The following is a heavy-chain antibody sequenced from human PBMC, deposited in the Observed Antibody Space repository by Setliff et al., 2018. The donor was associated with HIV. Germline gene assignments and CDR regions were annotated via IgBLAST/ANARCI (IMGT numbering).Heavy chain of an antibody. D-gene: IGHD2-15*01. CDR2: MNPNSGNT. J-gene: IGHJ3*02. Sequence: ASVKVSCKASGYTFTSYDINWVRHATGQGLEWNGWMNPNSGNTGYAQKCQGSVTMTRNTSISTAYMELSSLRSEDTDVYYCARVGRVRGGGPIKDACDIWGQGTMVTVSS. CDR1: GYTFTSYD. V-gene: IGHV1-8*01. CDR3: ARVGRVRGGGPIKDACDI.